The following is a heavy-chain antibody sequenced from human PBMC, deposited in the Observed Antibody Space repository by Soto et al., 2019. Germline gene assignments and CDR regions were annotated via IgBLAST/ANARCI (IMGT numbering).Heavy chain of an antibody. CDR3: GRPAYCRGGSCYTGPEYFQL. J-gene: IGHJ1*01. CDR1: GFVLSGYA. D-gene: IGHD2-15*01. CDR2: ISFDGKKS. V-gene: IGHV3-30*09. Sequence: QVQLVESGGGVVQPGGSLRLSCAASGFVLSGYAMHWVRQAPGKGLEWVAVISFDGKKSYYADSVKGRFAISRDTSQNTEVLQMNSLRPADTAVYYCGRPAYCRGGSCYTGPEYFQLWGQGALVTVSS.